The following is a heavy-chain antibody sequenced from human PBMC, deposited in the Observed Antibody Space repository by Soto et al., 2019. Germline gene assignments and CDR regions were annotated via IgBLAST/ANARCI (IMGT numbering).Heavy chain of an antibody. J-gene: IGHJ6*03. D-gene: IGHD2-2*01. CDR3: ARARYCSSNSWYASYYYYYMDV. CDR2: IKQDGSEK. Sequence: VQLVESGGGLVQPGGSLRLSCAASGFTFSSYWMSWVRQAPGKGLEWVANIKQDGSEKYYVDSVKGRFTISRDNAKNSLYLQMNSLRAEDTAVYYCARARYCSSNSWYASYYYYYMDVWGKGTTVTVAS. V-gene: IGHV3-7*01. CDR1: GFTFSSYW.